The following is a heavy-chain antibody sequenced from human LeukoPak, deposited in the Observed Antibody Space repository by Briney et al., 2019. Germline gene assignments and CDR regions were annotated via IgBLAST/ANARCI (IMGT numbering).Heavy chain of an antibody. V-gene: IGHV3-48*04. CDR2: ISSSSSTI. CDR3: ARDQVSLWGGYYPH. Sequence: GGSLRLSCAASGFTFSSYSMNWVRQAPGKGLEWVSYISSSSSTIYYADSVKGRFTISRDNAENSLYLQMNSLRAEDTAVYYCARDQVSLWGGYYPHWGQGTLVTVSS. CDR1: GFTFSSYS. J-gene: IGHJ4*02. D-gene: IGHD3-3*01.